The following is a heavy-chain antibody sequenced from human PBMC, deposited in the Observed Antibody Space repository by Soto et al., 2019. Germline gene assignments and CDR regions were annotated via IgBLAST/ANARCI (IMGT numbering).Heavy chain of an antibody. CDR3: ARVIAAAWDDFYYYGMDV. D-gene: IGHD6-13*01. CDR1: GGSLRSGGYS. J-gene: IGHJ6*02. Sequence: SQTLSLTCAVSGGSLRSGGYSWSWIRQPPGKGLEWLGYIYHSGSTYYNPSLKSRVTISVDRSKNQFSLKLSSVTAADTAVYYCARVIAAAWDDFYYYGMDVWGQGTTVTVSS. CDR2: IYHSGST. V-gene: IGHV4-30-2*01.